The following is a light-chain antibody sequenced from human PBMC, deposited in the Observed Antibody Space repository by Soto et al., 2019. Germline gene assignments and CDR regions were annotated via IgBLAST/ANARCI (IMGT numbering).Light chain of an antibody. CDR1: HSISSN. CDR2: GAS. Sequence: EIVMTQSPATLSVSPGERATLSCRASHSISSNLAWYQLRPGQAPRLLIYGASARATGIPARFSGSWSGTELTLTISSLPSEDFAVDYCQQYNNWRPYTCGPGTKVEIK. J-gene: IGKJ2*01. V-gene: IGKV3-15*01. CDR3: QQYNNWRPYT.